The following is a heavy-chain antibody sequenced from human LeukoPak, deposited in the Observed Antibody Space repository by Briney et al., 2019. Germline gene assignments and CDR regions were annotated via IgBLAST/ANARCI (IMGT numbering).Heavy chain of an antibody. J-gene: IGHJ1*01. Sequence: SQTLSLTCTVSGGSISSGSYYWSWIRQPPGKGLEWIGYIYYSGSTYYNPSLKSRVTISVDTSKNQFSLKLSSVTAADTAVYYCARETANSGSYPQYFQHWGQGTLVTVSS. CDR3: ARETANSGSYPQYFQH. CDR2: IYYSGST. CDR1: GGSISSGSYY. V-gene: IGHV4-30-4*08. D-gene: IGHD1-26*01.